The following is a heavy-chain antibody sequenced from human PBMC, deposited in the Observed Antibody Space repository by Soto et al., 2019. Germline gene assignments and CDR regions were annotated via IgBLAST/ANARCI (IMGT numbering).Heavy chain of an antibody. V-gene: IGHV3-7*01. CDR2: IKQDGSEK. CDR3: ARDLGRTAAGYYYYYAMDV. CDR1: GFSLSNYA. Sequence: VQLMESGGGVVQPGRSLRVSCEVSGFSLSNYAIHWVRQAPGKGLEWVANIKQDGSEKYFVDSVKGRFTISRDNAKNSLYLQMNSLRAEDTAVYYCARDLGRTAAGYYYYYAMDVWGQGTTVTVSS. D-gene: IGHD2-2*01. J-gene: IGHJ6*02.